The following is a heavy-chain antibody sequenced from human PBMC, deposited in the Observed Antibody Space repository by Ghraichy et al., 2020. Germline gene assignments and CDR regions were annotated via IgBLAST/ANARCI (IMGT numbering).Heavy chain of an antibody. CDR2: INHSGST. Sequence: SETLSLTCAVYGDSSSVYYWTWIRQPPGKGLEWIGEINHSGSTNYNPSLKSRVTVSVDTSKNQFSLKLTSVTAADTAVYYCARHWVFYYYWGQGTLVTVSS. J-gene: IGHJ4*02. D-gene: IGHD3-9*01. CDR3: ARHWVFYYY. CDR1: GDSSSVYY. V-gene: IGHV4-34*01.